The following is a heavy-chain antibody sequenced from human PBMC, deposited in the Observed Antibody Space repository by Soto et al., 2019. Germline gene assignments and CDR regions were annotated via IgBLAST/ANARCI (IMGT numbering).Heavy chain of an antibody. CDR2: INPSGGTT. CDR1: GYIFSNYY. CDR3: GGGDGRGSSGFYYYGMDV. D-gene: IGHD6-25*01. Sequence: QVQLVQSGAEVKKPGASVKVSCKASGYIFSNYYMHWVRQAPRQGLEWVGIINPSGGTTSYAQKSERGVTLTNNTSTSTFDMLMSCLRSEDAAFYYGGGGDGRGSSGFYYYGMDVWGQGTTVTVSS. V-gene: IGHV1-46*01. J-gene: IGHJ6*02.